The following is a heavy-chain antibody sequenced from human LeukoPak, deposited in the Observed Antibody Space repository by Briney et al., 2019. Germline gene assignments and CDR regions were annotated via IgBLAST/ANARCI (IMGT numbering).Heavy chain of an antibody. J-gene: IGHJ4*02. CDR2: ISYDGSNK. Sequence: GESLTLSCALCGLHLSNLAMTWARAAPEGGRVWGAVISYDGSNKYYADSVKGRFTISRDNSKNTLYLQMNSLRAEDTAVYYCARSYDSSGYLDYWGQGTLVTVSS. V-gene: IGHV3-30-3*01. CDR1: GLHLSNLA. CDR3: ARSYDSSGYLDY. D-gene: IGHD3-22*01.